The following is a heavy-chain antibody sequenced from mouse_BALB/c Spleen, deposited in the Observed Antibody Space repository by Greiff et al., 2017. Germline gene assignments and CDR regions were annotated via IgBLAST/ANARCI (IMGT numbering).Heavy chain of an antibody. V-gene: IGHV1S34*01. CDR1: GYSFTGYY. Sequence: LVKTGASVKISCKASGYSFTGYYMHWVKQSHGKSLEWIGYISCYNGATSYNQKFKGKATFTVDTSSSTAYMQFNSLTSEDSAVYYCTRSGYYGSSFDYWGQGTTLTVSS. CDR3: TRSGYYGSSFDY. J-gene: IGHJ2*01. CDR2: ISCYNGAT. D-gene: IGHD1-1*01.